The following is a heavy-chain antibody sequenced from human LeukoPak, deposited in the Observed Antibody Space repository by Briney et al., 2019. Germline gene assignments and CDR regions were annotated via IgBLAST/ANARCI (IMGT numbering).Heavy chain of an antibody. V-gene: IGHV4-34*01. D-gene: IGHD3-10*01. J-gene: IGHJ3*02. Sequence: PPETLSLACAVYGGSFSDYYWSWIRQPPGKGPEWIGEINHSGSTNYNPSLKSRVTISVDTSKNQFSLKLSSVTAADTAVYYCARDDLTYGSGSYYNVRAFDIWGQGTMVTVSS. CDR2: INHSGST. CDR1: GGSFSDYY. CDR3: ARDDLTYGSGSYYNVRAFDI.